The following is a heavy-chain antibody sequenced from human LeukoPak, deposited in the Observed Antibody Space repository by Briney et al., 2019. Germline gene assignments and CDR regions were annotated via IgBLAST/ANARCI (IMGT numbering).Heavy chain of an antibody. CDR2: INHSGST. D-gene: IGHD3-9*01. Sequence: SETLSLTCTVYGGSFSGYYWSWIRQPPGKGLEWIGEINHSGSTNYNPSLKSRVTISVDTSKNQFSLKLSSVTAADTAVYYCARVAHYDILTGYHPFDYWGQGTLVTVSS. CDR1: GGSFSGYY. V-gene: IGHV4-34*01. J-gene: IGHJ4*02. CDR3: ARVAHYDILTGYHPFDY.